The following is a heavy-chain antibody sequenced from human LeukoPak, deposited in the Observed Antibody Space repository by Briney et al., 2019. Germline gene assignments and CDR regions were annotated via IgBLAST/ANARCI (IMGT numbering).Heavy chain of an antibody. V-gene: IGHV3-48*01. Sequence: GGSLRLSCAASGFTFSSYSMNWVRQAPGKGLEWVSYISRSSSTIYYADSVKGRFTISRDNAKNSLYLQMNSLRAEDTAVYYCARGGSVFGVVIMKYFDYWCQGTLVTVSS. J-gene: IGHJ4*02. CDR2: ISRSSSTI. D-gene: IGHD3-3*01. CDR1: GFTFSSYS. CDR3: ARGGSVFGVVIMKYFDY.